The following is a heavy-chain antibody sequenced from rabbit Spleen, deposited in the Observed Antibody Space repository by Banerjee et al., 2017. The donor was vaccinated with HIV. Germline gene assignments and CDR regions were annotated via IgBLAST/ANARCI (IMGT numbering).Heavy chain of an antibody. Sequence: QEQLVESGGGLVQPEGSLTLTCTASGFSFSSSYYMCWVRQAPGKGLEWIACIYGGDGSSTAYANWAKGRFTISKTSSTTVPLQMTSLTAADTATYFCAGDYGIPGNGLDLWGQGTLVTVS. J-gene: IGHJ3*01. V-gene: IGHV1S45*01. CDR2: IYGGDGSST. D-gene: IGHD5-1*01. CDR3: AGDYGIPGNGLDL. CDR1: GFSFSSSYY.